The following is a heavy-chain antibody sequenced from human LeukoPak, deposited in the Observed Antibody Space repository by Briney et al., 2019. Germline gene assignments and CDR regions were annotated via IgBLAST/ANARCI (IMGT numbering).Heavy chain of an antibody. J-gene: IGHJ4*02. CDR1: GYTFTNYP. Sequence: GASVKVSCKASGYTFTNYPINWVRQAPGQGLEWMGWINTNTGKATYAQDFTGRFVFSLDTSVSTAYPQISSLKAEDTAVYYCANLWFGEYADWGQGTLVAVSS. CDR3: ANLWFGEYAD. V-gene: IGHV7-4-1*02. CDR2: INTNTGKA. D-gene: IGHD3-10*01.